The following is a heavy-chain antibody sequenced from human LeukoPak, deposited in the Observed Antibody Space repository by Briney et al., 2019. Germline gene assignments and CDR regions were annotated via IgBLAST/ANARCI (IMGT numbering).Heavy chain of an antibody. J-gene: IGHJ4*02. V-gene: IGHV3-23*01. CDR2: ISGSGGST. CDR1: GFTFSSYA. CDR3: ARDSVHGYYDSSGYSALFDY. D-gene: IGHD3-22*01. Sequence: GGSLRLSCAASGFTFSSYAMSWVRQAPGKGLEWVSAISGSGGSTYYADSVKGRFTISRDNSKNTLYPQMNSLRADDTAVYYCARDSVHGYYDSSGYSALFDYWGQGTLVTVSS.